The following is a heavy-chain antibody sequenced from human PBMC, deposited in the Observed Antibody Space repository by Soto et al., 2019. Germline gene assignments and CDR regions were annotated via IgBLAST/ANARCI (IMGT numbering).Heavy chain of an antibody. CDR3: ARYCCGGSCLDY. CDR2: IIPILGIA. J-gene: IGHJ4*02. CDR1: GGTFSSYT. D-gene: IGHD2-15*01. Sequence: QVQLVQSGAEVKKPGSSVKVSCKASGGTFSSYTISWVRQAPGQGLEWMGRIIPILGIANYAQKFQGRVTITADKSTSPADMELSSLGSDYAAVYYCARYCCGGSCLDYWGQGTLVTVSS. V-gene: IGHV1-69*02.